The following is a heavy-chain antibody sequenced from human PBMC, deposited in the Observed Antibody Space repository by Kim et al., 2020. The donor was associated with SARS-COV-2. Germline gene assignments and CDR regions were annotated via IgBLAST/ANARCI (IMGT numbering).Heavy chain of an antibody. J-gene: IGHJ4*02. V-gene: IGHV3-23*01. Sequence: SSESGKCRFTISRDNSKNTMYLQRNSLRAEDTAVYYCARLQGRRVTPVDYWGQGTLVTVSS. CDR3: ARLQGRRVTPVDY. D-gene: IGHD2-21*02.